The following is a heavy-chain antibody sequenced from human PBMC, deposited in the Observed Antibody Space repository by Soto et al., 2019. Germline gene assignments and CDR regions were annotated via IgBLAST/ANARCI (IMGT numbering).Heavy chain of an antibody. CDR2: IIPIFGTA. J-gene: IGHJ6*03. D-gene: IGHD2-15*01. CDR1: GGTFSSYA. CDR3: AKGWYYFYYMDV. Sequence: GASVKVSCKASGGTFSSYAISWVRQAPGQGLEWMGGIIPIFGTANYAQKFQGRFTISRDNSKNTLYLQMNSLRAEDTAIYYCAKGWYYFYYMDVWGKGTTVTVSS. V-gene: IGHV1-69*05.